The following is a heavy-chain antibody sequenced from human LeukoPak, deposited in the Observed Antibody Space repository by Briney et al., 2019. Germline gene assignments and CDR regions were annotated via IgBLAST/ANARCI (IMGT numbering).Heavy chain of an antibody. CDR1: GFTFSSSA. V-gene: IGHV3-23*01. J-gene: IGHJ5*02. Sequence: GGSLRLSCAASGFTFSSSAMSWVSQAPGKGLEWVSAISNNGGYTYYADSVQGRFTISRDNSKSTLCLQMNSLRAEDTAVYYCAKQLGYCSDGSCYFPSWGQGTLVTVSS. CDR2: ISNNGGYT. D-gene: IGHD2-15*01. CDR3: AKQLGYCSDGSCYFPS.